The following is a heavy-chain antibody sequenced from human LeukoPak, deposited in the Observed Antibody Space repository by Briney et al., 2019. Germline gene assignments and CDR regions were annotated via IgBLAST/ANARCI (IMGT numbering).Heavy chain of an antibody. CDR2: IIPIFGTA. Sequence: SVKVSCKASGGTFSSYAISWVRQAPGQGLEWMGGIIPIFGTANYAQKFQGRVTITADESTSTAYMELSSLRSEDTAVYYCARDANWGQSYFDYWGQGTLVTVSS. J-gene: IGHJ4*02. V-gene: IGHV1-69*13. D-gene: IGHD7-27*01. CDR3: ARDANWGQSYFDY. CDR1: GGTFSSYA.